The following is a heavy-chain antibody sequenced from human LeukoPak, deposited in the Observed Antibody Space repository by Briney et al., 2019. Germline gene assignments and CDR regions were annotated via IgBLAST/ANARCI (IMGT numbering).Heavy chain of an antibody. CDR3: AKNLNSGRLNSFAY. V-gene: IGHV3-23*01. CDR1: GFTFSTYA. J-gene: IGHJ4*02. D-gene: IGHD2-21*01. CDR2: ISGSGGST. Sequence: GGSLRLSCAASGFTFSTYAMSWVRQAPGKGLEWDSAISGSGGSTYYADSVKGRFTISSDSSKNTLYLQMNSLRAEDTAVYYCAKNLNSGRLNSFAYWGQGTLVTVSS.